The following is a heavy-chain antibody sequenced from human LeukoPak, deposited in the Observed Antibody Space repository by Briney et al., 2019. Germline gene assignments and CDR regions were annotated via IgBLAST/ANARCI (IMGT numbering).Heavy chain of an antibody. J-gene: IGHJ6*03. CDR3: ARELWFGDADYYSMDV. Sequence: GASVKVSCKASGYTFTGYCMHWVRQSPGQRLEGMGWINPNSGGTNYAKKFQGRVTMPRDTSISTAYMELSRLRSDDTAVYYCARELWFGDADYYSMDVWGKGTTVTVSS. CDR1: GYTFTGYC. D-gene: IGHD3-10*01. CDR2: INPNSGGT. V-gene: IGHV1-2*02.